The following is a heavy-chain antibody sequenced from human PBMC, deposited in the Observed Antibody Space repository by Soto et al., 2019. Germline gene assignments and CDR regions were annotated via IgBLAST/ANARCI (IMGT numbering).Heavy chain of an antibody. Sequence: PGGSLRLSCASSGFIFSSYAMSWVRQAPGKGLEWVSGISNRGDSTYYADSVKGRFTISRDNSKKTLFLQMNGLRGEDTAVYYCAKDALSTSWYEFDYWGQGTLVTVSS. CDR2: ISNRGDST. CDR1: GFIFSSYA. V-gene: IGHV3-23*01. D-gene: IGHD6-13*01. J-gene: IGHJ4*02. CDR3: AKDALSTSWYEFDY.